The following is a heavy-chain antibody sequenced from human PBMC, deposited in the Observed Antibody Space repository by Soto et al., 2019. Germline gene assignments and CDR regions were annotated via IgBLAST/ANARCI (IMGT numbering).Heavy chain of an antibody. V-gene: IGHV3-48*03. CDR2: ISYTGSTI. Sequence: PGGSLRLSCVGSEFTFSNYEMNWVRQAPGKGLEWVSYISYTGSTIYYADSVRGRFTISRDNSKNSLYLQMNSLRAEDTAVYYCARGLGNYYDRSGLHYWGQGTLVTVSS. D-gene: IGHD3-22*01. J-gene: IGHJ4*02. CDR3: ARGLGNYYDRSGLHY. CDR1: EFTFSNYE.